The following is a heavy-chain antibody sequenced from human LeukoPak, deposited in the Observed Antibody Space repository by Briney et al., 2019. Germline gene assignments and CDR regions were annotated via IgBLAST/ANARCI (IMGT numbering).Heavy chain of an antibody. CDR2: IDHSGNT. D-gene: IGHD2-21*01. CDR1: IGSFSGYH. J-gene: IGHJ4*02. V-gene: IGHV4-34*01. CDR3: ARQGSISAFAF. Sequence: SETLSLTCAVYIGSFSGYHWSWIRQPPGGGLGWIGEIDHSGNTKYNPSLKSRVTISVDTSKNQFSLKLRALSAADTAVYFCARQGSISAFAFCGRGTMVTVSS.